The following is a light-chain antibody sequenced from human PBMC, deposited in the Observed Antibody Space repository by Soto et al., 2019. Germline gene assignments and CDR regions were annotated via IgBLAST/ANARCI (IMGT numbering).Light chain of an antibody. CDR2: GAS. V-gene: IGKV3-20*01. Sequence: EIVLTQSPGTLSLSPGERATLSCRASQSINNNYLAWYQQKRGQVPRLLIYGASSRATGIPDRFSGSGSGTDFTLTISRLEPEDFAVYYCQQYGGSPRTFGQGTKVEIK. CDR1: QSINNNY. J-gene: IGKJ1*01. CDR3: QQYGGSPRT.